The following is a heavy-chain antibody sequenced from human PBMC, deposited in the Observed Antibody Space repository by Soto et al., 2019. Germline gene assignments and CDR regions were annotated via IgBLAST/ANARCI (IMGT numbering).Heavy chain of an antibody. J-gene: IGHJ5*02. V-gene: IGHV4-59*01. D-gene: IGHD5-12*01. CDR2: IYYSGST. CDR3: ARERDGYSGYDGVNWFDP. CDR1: GGSISSYY. Sequence: SETLSLTCTVSGGSISSYYWSWIRQPPGKGLEWIGYIYYSGSTNYNPSLKSRVTISVDTSKNQFSLKLSSVTAADTAVYYCARERDGYSGYDGVNWFDPWGQGTLVTVSS.